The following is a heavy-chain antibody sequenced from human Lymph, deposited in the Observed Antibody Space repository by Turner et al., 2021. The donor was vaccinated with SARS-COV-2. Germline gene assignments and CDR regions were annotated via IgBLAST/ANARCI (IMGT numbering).Heavy chain of an antibody. CDR2: IIPILGIT. CDR1: RGTFSSSP. D-gene: IGHD2-15*01. J-gene: IGHJ5*02. V-gene: IGHV1-69*04. CDR3: ARDFRPLIVVVVAAKAGNGSDP. Sequence: QVQLVPSGAEVKKPGFSVKVPCKASRGTFSSSPSRWVRQAPGQGLEWMGRIIPILGITNYAQKFQGRVTITADKSTSTAYMELSSLRSEDTAVYYCARDFRPLIVVVVAAKAGNGSDPWGQGTLVTVSS.